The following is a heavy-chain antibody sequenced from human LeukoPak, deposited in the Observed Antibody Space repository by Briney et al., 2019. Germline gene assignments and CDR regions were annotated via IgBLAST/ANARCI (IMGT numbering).Heavy chain of an antibody. V-gene: IGHV3-7*01. CDR1: GIMFSGYW. Sequence: GGSLRLSCTASGIMFSGYWMSWVRQAPGKGLEWVANIKQQGTERYYADSVKGRFTISRDNSKNTLYLQMNSLRAEDTAVYYCARDVLGGQGTLVTVSS. J-gene: IGHJ4*02. CDR2: IKQQGTER. CDR3: ARDVL.